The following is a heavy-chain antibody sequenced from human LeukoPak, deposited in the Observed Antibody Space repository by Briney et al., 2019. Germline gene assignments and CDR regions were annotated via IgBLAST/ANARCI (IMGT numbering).Heavy chain of an antibody. J-gene: IGHJ5*02. CDR3: AKEPPPGGGKVRGGPDP. CDR1: GFTFSSYG. Sequence: GRSLRLSCAASGFTFSSYGMHWVRQAPGKGLEWVAVISYDGSNRYYADSVKGRFTISRDNSKNTLYLQMNSLRAEETAVYYFAKEPPPGGGKVRGGPDPWGQGTLVTVSS. D-gene: IGHD3-10*01. V-gene: IGHV3-30*18. CDR2: ISYDGSNR.